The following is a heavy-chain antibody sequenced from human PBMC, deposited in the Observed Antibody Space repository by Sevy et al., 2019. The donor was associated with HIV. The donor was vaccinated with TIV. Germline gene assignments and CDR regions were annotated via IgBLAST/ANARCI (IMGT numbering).Heavy chain of an antibody. V-gene: IGHV1-18*04. CDR2: ISAYNGNT. D-gene: IGHD3-22*01. CDR1: GYTFTSYG. CDR3: ARTPYYYDSSGYWYFDL. Sequence: ASVKVSCKASGYTFTSYGISWVRQAPGQGLEWMGWISAYNGNTNYAQKLQGRVTMTTDTSTSTAYMELRSLRSDDTAVYYCARTPYYYDSSGYWYFDLWGRDTLVTVSS. J-gene: IGHJ2*01.